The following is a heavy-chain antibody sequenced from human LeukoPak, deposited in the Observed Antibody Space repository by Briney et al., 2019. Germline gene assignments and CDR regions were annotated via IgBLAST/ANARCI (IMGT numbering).Heavy chain of an antibody. D-gene: IGHD3/OR15-3a*01. V-gene: IGHV1-2*02. CDR1: GYTFTGYY. Sequence: GASVKVSCKASGYTFTGYYMHWVRQAPGQGLEWMGWINPNSGGTNYAQKFQGRVTMTRDTSISTAYMELSRLRSDDTAVYYCARSLGGLDPSFDYWGQGTLVTVSS. J-gene: IGHJ4*02. CDR2: INPNSGGT. CDR3: ARSLGGLDPSFDY.